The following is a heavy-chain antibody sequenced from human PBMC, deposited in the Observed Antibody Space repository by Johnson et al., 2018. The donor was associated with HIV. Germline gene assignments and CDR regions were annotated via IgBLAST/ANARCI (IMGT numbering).Heavy chain of an antibody. CDR2: ISWNRGSI. CDR3: AKGSAHDAFDI. Sequence: VQLVESGGGVVQPGRSLRLSCAASGFTFSSYALHWVRQAPGKGLEWVSGISWNRGSIGYADSVKGRFTISRDNAKNSLYLKMNILRAEDTAFYSCAKGSAHDAFDIWGQGTMVTVSS. CDR1: GFTFSSYA. J-gene: IGHJ3*02. V-gene: IGHV3-9*01.